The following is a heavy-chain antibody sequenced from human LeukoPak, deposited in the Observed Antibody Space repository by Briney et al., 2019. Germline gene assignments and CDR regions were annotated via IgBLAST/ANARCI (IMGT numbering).Heavy chain of an antibody. V-gene: IGHV4-59*01. CDR1: GGSISSYY. Sequence: PSETLSLTCTVSGGSISSYYWSWIRQPPGKGLEWFVYIYYSETTYYNPSLKSRVTISVDTSNNQFSLKLSSVTAADTAVYYCARARRAYGGYGAYFDYWGQGTLVTVSS. CDR3: ARARRAYGGYGAYFDY. J-gene: IGHJ4*02. CDR2: IYYSETT. D-gene: IGHD5-12*01.